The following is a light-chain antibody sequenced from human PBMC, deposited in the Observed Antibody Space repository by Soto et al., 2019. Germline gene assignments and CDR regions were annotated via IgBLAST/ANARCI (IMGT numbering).Light chain of an antibody. CDR1: QSVSSSY. CDR2: GAS. CDR3: QQRRNWPRLA. Sequence: EIVLTQSPGTLSLSPGERATLSCRASQSVSSSYLAWYQQKPGQAPRLLIYGASSRATGIPDRFSGSGSGTDFTLTISRLEPEDFAVYYCQQRRNWPRLAFGGGTKVDIK. V-gene: IGKV3D-20*02. J-gene: IGKJ4*01.